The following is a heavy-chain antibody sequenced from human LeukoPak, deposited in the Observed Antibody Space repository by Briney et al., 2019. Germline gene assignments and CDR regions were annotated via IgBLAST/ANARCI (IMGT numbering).Heavy chain of an antibody. CDR1: GGSFSGYY. Sequence: SETLSLTCAVYGGSFSGYYWSWSRQPPGRGLEWIGEINHSGSTNYNPSLKSRVTISVDTSKNQFSLKLSSVTAADTAVYYCARVPRLVVPALLIPWGQGTLVTVSS. D-gene: IGHD2-21*02. V-gene: IGHV4-34*01. CDR2: INHSGST. J-gene: IGHJ5*02. CDR3: ARVPRLVVPALLIP.